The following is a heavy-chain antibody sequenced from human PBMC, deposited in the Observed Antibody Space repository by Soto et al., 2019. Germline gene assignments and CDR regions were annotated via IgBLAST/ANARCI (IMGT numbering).Heavy chain of an antibody. J-gene: IGHJ4*02. V-gene: IGHV1-69*01. CDR2: IIPIFGTA. CDR1: GGTFSSYA. Sequence: SVKVSCKASGGTFSSYAISWLRQAPGQGLEWMGGIIPIFGTANYAQKFQGRVTITADESTSTAYMELSSLRSEDTAVYYCARDSAMGPYFDYWRQGTLVTISS. CDR3: ARDSAMGPYFDY. D-gene: IGHD2-2*01.